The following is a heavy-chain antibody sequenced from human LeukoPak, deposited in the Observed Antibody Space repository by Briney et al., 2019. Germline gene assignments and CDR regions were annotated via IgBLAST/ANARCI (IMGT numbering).Heavy chain of an antibody. V-gene: IGHV3-21*01. CDR3: ARAPPASTYDY. CDR1: GFTFSSYT. D-gene: IGHD2-2*01. CDR2: ISGSSYYI. J-gene: IGHJ4*02. Sequence: GGSLRLSCAASGFTFSSYTMNWVRQAPGKGLEWVSSISGSSYYIYYADSVKGRFTISRDNGKNSLYLQMNSLTDEDTAVYYCARAPPASTYDYWGQGTLDTVSS.